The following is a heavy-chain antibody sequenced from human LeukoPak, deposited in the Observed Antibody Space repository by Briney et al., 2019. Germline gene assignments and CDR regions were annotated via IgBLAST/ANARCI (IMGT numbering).Heavy chain of an antibody. V-gene: IGHV1-2*02. D-gene: IGHD2-2*01. Sequence: ASVKVSCKASGYTFIVYNIHWVRQAPGQGLEWMGWMNPNSGDTNNAQKFQGRITMTRDTSISTAYMELSSLRFDDTAVYYCARGVGSSWFDPWAHGTLVTVSS. J-gene: IGHJ5*02. CDR3: ARGVGSSWFDP. CDR1: GYTFIVYN. CDR2: MNPNSGDT.